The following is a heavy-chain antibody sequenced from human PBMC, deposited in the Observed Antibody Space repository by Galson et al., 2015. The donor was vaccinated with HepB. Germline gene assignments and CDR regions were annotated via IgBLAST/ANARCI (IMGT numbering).Heavy chain of an antibody. CDR1: GYTFTSYG. J-gene: IGHJ6*02. D-gene: IGHD2-15*01. Sequence: SVKVSCKASGYTFTSYGISWVRQAPGQGLEWMGWISAYNGNTNYAQKLQGRVTTTTDTSTSTAYMELRSLRSDDTAVYYCARGGCSGGSCYSNYYGMDVWGQGTTVTVSS. V-gene: IGHV1-18*01. CDR2: ISAYNGNT. CDR3: ARGGCSGGSCYSNYYGMDV.